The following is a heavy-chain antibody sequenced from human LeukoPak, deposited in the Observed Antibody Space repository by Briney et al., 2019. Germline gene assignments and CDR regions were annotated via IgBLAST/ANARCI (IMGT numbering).Heavy chain of an antibody. J-gene: IGHJ4*02. CDR2: ISYDGSNK. V-gene: IGHV3-30-3*01. Sequence: GGSLRLSCAASGFTFSSYAMHWVRQAPGKGLEWVAVISYDGSNKYYADSVKGRFTISRDNSKNTLYLQMNSLRAEDTAVYYCAREFSIKYQLVGFDYWGQGTLVTVPS. CDR1: GFTFSSYA. CDR3: AREFSIKYQLVGFDY. D-gene: IGHD2-2*01.